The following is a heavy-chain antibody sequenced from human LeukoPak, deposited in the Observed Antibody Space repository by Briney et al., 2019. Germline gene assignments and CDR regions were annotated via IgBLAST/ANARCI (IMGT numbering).Heavy chain of an antibody. J-gene: IGHJ4*02. CDR3: ASSPLDYFDY. CDR2: ISSSSSYI. V-gene: IGHV3-21*01. CDR1: GFTFSSYS. Sequence: TGGSLRLSCAASGFTFSSYSMNWVRQAPGKGLEWVSSISSSSSYIYYADSVKGRFTISRDNAKNSLYLQMNSLRAEDTAVYYCASSPLDYFDYWGQGTLVTVSS.